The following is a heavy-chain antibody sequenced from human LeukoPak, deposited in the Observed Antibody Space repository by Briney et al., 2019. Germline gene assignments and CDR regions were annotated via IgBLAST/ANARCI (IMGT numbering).Heavy chain of an antibody. Sequence: SVKVSCKASGGTFSSDAINWVRQAPGQGLEWMGRIIPNVDITAYAQKFQRSVTITADKSTSTAYMELSSLRSEDTGVYYCATGGILTGYSFDSWGLGTLVTVSS. CDR1: GGTFSSDA. CDR2: IIPNVDIT. J-gene: IGHJ4*02. CDR3: ATGGILTGYSFDS. D-gene: IGHD3-9*01. V-gene: IGHV1-69*04.